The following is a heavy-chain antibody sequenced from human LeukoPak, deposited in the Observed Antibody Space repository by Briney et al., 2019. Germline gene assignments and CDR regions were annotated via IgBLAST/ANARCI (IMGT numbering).Heavy chain of an antibody. D-gene: IGHD4-17*01. V-gene: IGHV1-8*01. J-gene: IGHJ4*02. CDR2: MNPNSGNT. Sequence: ASVKVSCKASGYTFTSYDINWVRQATGQGLEWMGWMNPNSGNTGYAQKFQGRVTMTRNTSISTAYMELGSPRSEDTAVYYCARGSVDYGDYVIDYWGQGTLVTVSS. CDR3: ARGSVDYGDYVIDY. CDR1: GYTFTSYD.